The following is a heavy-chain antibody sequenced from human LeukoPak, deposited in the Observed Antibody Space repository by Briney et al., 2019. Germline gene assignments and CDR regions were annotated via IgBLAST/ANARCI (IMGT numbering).Heavy chain of an antibody. V-gene: IGHV4-39*01. CDR3: ARWDRIAGLGNDY. CDR1: GGSISSSSYY. D-gene: IGHD6-13*01. J-gene: IGHJ4*02. CDR2: IYYSGST. Sequence: SGTLSLTCTVSGGSISSSSYYWGWIRQPPGKGLEWIGSIYYSGSTYYNPSLKSRVTISVDTSKNQFSLKLSSVTAADTAVYYCARWDRIAGLGNDYWGQGTLVTVSS.